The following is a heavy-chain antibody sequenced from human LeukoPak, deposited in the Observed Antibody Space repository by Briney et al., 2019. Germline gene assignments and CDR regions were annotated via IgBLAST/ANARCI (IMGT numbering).Heavy chain of an antibody. CDR1: GYSFTNFG. Sequence: ASVKISCKTSGYSFTNFGITWVRQAPGKGLEWMGWITGDSETTEYAQRFQGRISMTADTFTSTAYMELGSLTSDDTAVYYCARVVVAVFGVKVHSNYFDSWGQGTLVTVSS. D-gene: IGHD3-3*01. CDR2: ITGDSETT. V-gene: IGHV1-18*01. CDR3: ARVVVAVFGVKVHSNYFDS. J-gene: IGHJ4*02.